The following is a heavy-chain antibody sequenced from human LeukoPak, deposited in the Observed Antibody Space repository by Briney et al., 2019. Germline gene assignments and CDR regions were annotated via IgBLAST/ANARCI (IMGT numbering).Heavy chain of an antibody. CDR2: ISTGDGDT. V-gene: IGHV1-3*04. D-gene: IGHD3-16*02. J-gene: IGHJ6*02. CDR3: ARDRYFPTPGTNDLYYYYYGMDI. CDR1: GYTFTNYA. Sequence: ASVKVSCKPSGYTFTNYAIHWVRQAPGQGLEWMGWISTGDGDTKYSQKFQGRVTITRDTSANTAYMDLRSLRSEDTAAYYCARDRYFPTPGTNDLYYYYYGMDIWGQGTTVTVSS.